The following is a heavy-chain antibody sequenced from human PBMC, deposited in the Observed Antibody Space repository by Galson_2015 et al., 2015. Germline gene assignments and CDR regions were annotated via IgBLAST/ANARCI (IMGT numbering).Heavy chain of an antibody. J-gene: IGHJ6*02. V-gene: IGHV5-51*01. CDR1: GYSFTSYW. CDR2: IYPGDSDT. CDR3: ARHGGSGWSFYYYGMDV. D-gene: IGHD6-19*01. Sequence: QSGAEVKKPGESLTISCKGSGYSFTSYWIGWVRQMPGKGLEWMGIIYPGDSDTRDSPSFQGQVTISADKSISTAYLQWSSLKASDTAMYYCARHGGSGWSFYYYGMDVWGQGTTVTVSS.